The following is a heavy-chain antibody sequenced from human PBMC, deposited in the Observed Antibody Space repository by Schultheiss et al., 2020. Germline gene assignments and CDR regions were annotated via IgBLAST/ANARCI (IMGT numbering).Heavy chain of an antibody. Sequence: GGSLRLSCAASGFTFSTYSMNWVRQAPGKGLEWVGVISSDGSNKYYADSVKGRFTISRDNSKNTLYLQMNSLRAEDTAVYYCAREATYSNSWYAMGPNCFDYWGQGTLVTVSS. CDR1: GFTFSTYS. CDR2: ISSDGSNK. D-gene: IGHD6-13*01. CDR3: AREATYSNSWYAMGPNCFDY. V-gene: IGHV3-30*03. J-gene: IGHJ4*02.